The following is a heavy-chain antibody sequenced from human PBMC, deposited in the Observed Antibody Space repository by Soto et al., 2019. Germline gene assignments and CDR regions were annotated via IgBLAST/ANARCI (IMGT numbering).Heavy chain of an antibody. CDR1: GFTFSSYA. D-gene: IGHD1-1*01. V-gene: IGHV3-30-3*01. J-gene: IGHJ6*02. CDR3: ARDRLRYNWNDFPYYYYGMDV. CDR2: ISYDGSNK. Sequence: GGSLRLSCAASGFTFSSYAMPWVRQAPGKRMERVAVISYDGSNKYYADSVKGRFTISRDNSKNTLYLQMNSLRAEDTAVYYCARDRLRYNWNDFPYYYYGMDVWGQGTTVTVSS.